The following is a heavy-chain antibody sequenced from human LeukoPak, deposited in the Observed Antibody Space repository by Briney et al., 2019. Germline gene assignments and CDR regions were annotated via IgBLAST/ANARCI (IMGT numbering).Heavy chain of an antibody. J-gene: IGHJ4*02. CDR2: LYDSGST. D-gene: IGHD6-19*01. CDR1: GGSISSYY. CDR3: ARDLASSGWYGWDY. Sequence: SETLSLTCTVSGGSISSYYWSWIRQPPGKGLEWIGYLYDSGSTNYNPSLKSRVTISVDTSKNQFSLKLSSVTAADTAVYYCARDLASSGWYGWDYWGQGTLVTVSS. V-gene: IGHV4-59*01.